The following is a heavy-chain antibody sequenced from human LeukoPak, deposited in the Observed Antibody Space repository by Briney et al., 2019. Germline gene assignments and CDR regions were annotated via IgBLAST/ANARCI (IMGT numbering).Heavy chain of an antibody. V-gene: IGHV3-74*01. CDR1: GLTLSGYW. Sequence: PGGSLRLSCAVSGLTLSGYWLHWLRPAPGKGLVWVSRIKSDGSSTTYADSVKGRFTISRDNAKNTLYLQMNSLRAEDTAVYYCTRSDFFHYWGQGTLVTVSS. J-gene: IGHJ4*02. CDR3: TRSDFFHY. CDR2: IKSDGSST.